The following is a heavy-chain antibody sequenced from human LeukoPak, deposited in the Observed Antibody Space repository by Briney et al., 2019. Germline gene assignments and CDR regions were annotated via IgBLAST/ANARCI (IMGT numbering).Heavy chain of an antibody. Sequence: PSETPSLTCTVSGGPMSSYYWSWIRQSAGKALEWIGRMYTDGNTNYNPSLESRVTMSVDTSKRQFSLSLSSVTAADTAVYYCATYRQQLAFDYWGHRTLVTVSS. J-gene: IGHJ4*01. CDR1: GGPMSSYY. CDR3: ATYRQQLAFDY. D-gene: IGHD6-13*01. CDR2: MYTDGNT. V-gene: IGHV4-4*07.